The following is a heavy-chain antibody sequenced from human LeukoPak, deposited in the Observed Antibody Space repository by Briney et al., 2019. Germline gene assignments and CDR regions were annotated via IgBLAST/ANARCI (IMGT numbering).Heavy chain of an antibody. V-gene: IGHV5-51*01. CDR2: IYPGDSDT. Sequence: GESLKISCKGSGYSFTSYWIGWVRQMPGKGLEWMGIIYPGDSDTRYSPSFQGHVTISADKSISTAYLQWSSLKASDTAMYYCARQPEDGYSKSSNWFDPWGQGTLVTVSS. D-gene: IGHD5-24*01. CDR1: GYSFTSYW. J-gene: IGHJ5*02. CDR3: ARQPEDGYSKSSNWFDP.